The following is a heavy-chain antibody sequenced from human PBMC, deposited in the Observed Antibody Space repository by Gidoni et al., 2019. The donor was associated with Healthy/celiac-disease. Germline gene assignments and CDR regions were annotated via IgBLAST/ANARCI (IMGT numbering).Heavy chain of an antibody. J-gene: IGHJ4*02. CDR1: GGSISSYY. CDR3: ARGPDSSGYYSFDY. V-gene: IGHV4-59*01. Sequence: QVQLQESGPGLVKPSETLSLTCTVSGGSISSYYWSWIRQPPGKGLEWIGYIYYSGSTNYNPSLKSRVTISVDTSKNQFSLKLSSVTAADTAVYYCARGPDSSGYYSFDYWGQGTLVTVSS. CDR2: IYYSGST. D-gene: IGHD3-22*01.